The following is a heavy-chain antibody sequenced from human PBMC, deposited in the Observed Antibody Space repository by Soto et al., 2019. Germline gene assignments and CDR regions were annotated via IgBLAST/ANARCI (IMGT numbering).Heavy chain of an antibody. CDR3: ARGSSRHRGHYYYYYGMDV. CDR1: GGSFSGYY. Sequence: SETLSLTCAVYGGSFSGYYWSWIRQPPGKGLEWIGEINHSGSTNYNPSLKSRVTISVDTSKNQFSLKLSSVTAADTAVYYCARGSSRHRGHYYYYYGMDVWGQGTTVTVSS. J-gene: IGHJ6*02. CDR2: INHSGST. V-gene: IGHV4-34*01.